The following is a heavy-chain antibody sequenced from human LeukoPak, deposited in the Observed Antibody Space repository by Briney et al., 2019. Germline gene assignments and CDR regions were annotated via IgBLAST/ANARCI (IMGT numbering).Heavy chain of an antibody. J-gene: IGHJ4*02. Sequence: ETPSLTCAVYGGSFSGYYWSWIRRPPGKGLEWIGEINHSGSTNYNPSLKSGVTISVDTSKNQFSLKLSSVTAADTAVYYCARGGVEMATLGYFDYWGQGTLVTVSS. V-gene: IGHV4-34*01. CDR1: GGSFSGYY. CDR2: INHSGST. D-gene: IGHD5-24*01. CDR3: ARGGVEMATLGYFDY.